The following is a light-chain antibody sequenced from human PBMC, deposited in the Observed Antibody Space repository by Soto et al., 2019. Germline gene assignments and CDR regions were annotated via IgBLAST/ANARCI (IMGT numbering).Light chain of an antibody. J-gene: IGKJ1*01. CDR1: QSIRSW. Sequence: DIQMPQSPSTLSASVGDRVTITCRASQSIRSWLAWYQQKPGKAPKLLIYKASSLERGVPSRFSGSGSGTEFTLTISSLQTDDFATYYCQQYKSYSGPFGQGTKV. CDR3: QQYKSYSGP. CDR2: KAS. V-gene: IGKV1-5*03.